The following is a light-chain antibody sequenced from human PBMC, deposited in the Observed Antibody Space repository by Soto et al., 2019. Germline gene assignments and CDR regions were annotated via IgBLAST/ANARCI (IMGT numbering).Light chain of an antibody. Sequence: QSVLTQPPSVSWAPGQSVTISFTGSSSNIGAGYDVHWYQQLPGTAPKLLIYGNSNRPSGVPDRFSGSKSGPSASLAITGLQAEDEADYYCQSYDSSLSVHVVFGGGTKLTVL. V-gene: IGLV1-40*01. CDR2: GNS. J-gene: IGLJ2*01. CDR1: SSNIGAGYD. CDR3: QSYDSSLSVHVV.